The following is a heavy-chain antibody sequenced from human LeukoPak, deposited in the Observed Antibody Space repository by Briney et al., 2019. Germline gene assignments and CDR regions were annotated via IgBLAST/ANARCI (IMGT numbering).Heavy chain of an antibody. CDR2: IYTSGST. J-gene: IGHJ4*02. CDR1: GGSISSYY. CDR3: ARASGGISMVRGAFDY. D-gene: IGHD3-10*01. Sequence: SETLSLTCTDSGGSISSYYWSWIRQPAGKGLEWIGRIYTSGSTNYNPSLKSRVTMSVDTSKNQFSLKLSSVTAADTAVYYCARASGGISMVRGAFDYWGQGTLVTVSS. V-gene: IGHV4-4*07.